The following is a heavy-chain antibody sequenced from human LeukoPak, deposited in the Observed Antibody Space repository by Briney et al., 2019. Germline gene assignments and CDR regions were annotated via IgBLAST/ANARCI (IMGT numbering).Heavy chain of an antibody. V-gene: IGHV3-30-3*01. Sequence: GRSLRLSCAASGFTFSSYAMHWVRQAPGKGLEWVAVISYDGSNKYSADSVKGRFTISRDNSKNTLYLQMNSLRAEDTAVYYCARDRHRITMVRGVTPDYWGQGTLVTVSS. J-gene: IGHJ4*02. CDR1: GFTFSSYA. D-gene: IGHD3-10*01. CDR3: ARDRHRITMVRGVTPDY. CDR2: ISYDGSNK.